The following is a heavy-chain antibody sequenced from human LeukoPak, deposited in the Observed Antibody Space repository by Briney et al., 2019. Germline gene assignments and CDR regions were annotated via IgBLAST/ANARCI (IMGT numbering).Heavy chain of an antibody. V-gene: IGHV5-51*01. J-gene: IGHJ4*02. D-gene: IGHD5-24*01. CDR3: ARLSRTDGYNNFDY. CDR2: IYPGDSVT. CDR1: GYSFTSYW. Sequence: GESLKISCKGSGYSFTSYWIGWVRQMPGKGLEWMGIIYPGDSVTRYSPSFQGQVTISADKSISTAYLQWSSLKASDTAMCYCARLSRTDGYNNFDYWGQGTLVTVSS.